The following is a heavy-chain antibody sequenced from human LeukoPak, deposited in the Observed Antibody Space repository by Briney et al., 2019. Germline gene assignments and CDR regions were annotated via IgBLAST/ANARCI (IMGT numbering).Heavy chain of an antibody. CDR2: IYYSGST. V-gene: IGHV4-39*01. CDR3: ARGRL. CDR1: GGSLSSSSYY. Sequence: SETPFPTCTVSGGSLSSSSYYWGWIRQPPGKGLEWIGSIYYSGSTYYNPSLKSRVTISVDTSKNQFSLKLSSVTAADTAVYYCARGRLWGQGTMVTVSS. D-gene: IGHD6-6*01. J-gene: IGHJ3*01.